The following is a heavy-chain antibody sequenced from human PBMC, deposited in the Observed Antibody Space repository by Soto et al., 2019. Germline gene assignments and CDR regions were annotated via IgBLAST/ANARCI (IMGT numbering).Heavy chain of an antibody. J-gene: IGHJ4*02. CDR2: ISYDGSNK. CDR3: EKDIWYSSWLVDY. Sequence: QVQLVESGGGVVQPGRSLRLSCAASGFTFSSYGMHWVRQAPGKGLEWVAVISYDGSNKYYADSVKGRFTISRDNSKNTLYPQNKSLRAEQTAVYYWEKDIWYSSWLVDYWGQGTLVTVSS. D-gene: IGHD6-13*01. CDR1: GFTFSSYG. V-gene: IGHV3-30*18.